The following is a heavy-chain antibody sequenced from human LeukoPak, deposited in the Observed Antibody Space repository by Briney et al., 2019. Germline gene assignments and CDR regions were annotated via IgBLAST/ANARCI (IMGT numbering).Heavy chain of an antibody. V-gene: IGHV3-7*01. CDR1: GFTFTSYW. J-gene: IGHJ4*02. CDR3: VKPYYYSSGSFN. D-gene: IGHD3-10*01. CDR2: IKQDGSEK. Sequence: GGSLRLSCTASGFTFTSYWMTWVRQAPGKGLEWVANIKQDGSEKYYVDSVKGRFTISRDNAKNSLYLRMNSLRAEDTAMYYCVKPYYYSSGSFNWGQGTLVTVSS.